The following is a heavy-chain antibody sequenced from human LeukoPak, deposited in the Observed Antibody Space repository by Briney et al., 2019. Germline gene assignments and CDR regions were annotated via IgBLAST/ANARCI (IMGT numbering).Heavy chain of an antibody. J-gene: IGHJ6*04. CDR1: GYTFTSYD. CDR2: MNPNSGNT. Sequence: ASVKVSCKASGYTFTSYDINWVRQATGQGLEWMGWMNPNSGNTGYAQKFQGRVTMTRNTSISTAYMELSSLRSEDTAVYYCARGGNNSRSSSYGMHVWGKGPTVPAPS. D-gene: IGHD1/OR15-1a*01. V-gene: IGHV1-8*01. CDR3: ARGGNNSRSSSYGMHV.